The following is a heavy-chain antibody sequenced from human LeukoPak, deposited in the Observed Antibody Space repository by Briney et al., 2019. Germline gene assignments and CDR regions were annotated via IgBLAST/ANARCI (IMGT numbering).Heavy chain of an antibody. D-gene: IGHD5-12*01. V-gene: IGHV4-31*03. CDR2: IDYSGST. CDR1: GGSISSGGYC. Sequence: SEALSLTCTVAGGSISSGGYCWSWIRQRPGKGREWIGYIDYSGSTYYNPSLESRFTISVDRSKNQCSLNLTSVTPPDTAVYYCARDLRRSRYDYYAFDIWGQGTMVTVSS. J-gene: IGHJ3*02. CDR3: ARDLRRSRYDYYAFDI.